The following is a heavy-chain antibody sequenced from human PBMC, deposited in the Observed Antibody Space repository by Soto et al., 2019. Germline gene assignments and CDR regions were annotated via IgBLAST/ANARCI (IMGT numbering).Heavy chain of an antibody. CDR1: GYTFTGYY. CDR3: ARGTNGVWYDY. D-gene: IGHD2-8*01. J-gene: IGHJ4*02. Sequence: ASVKVSCKASGYTFTGYYMHWVRQAPGQGLEWMGIINPNSGGTSYAQKFQGRVTMTRDTSTSTVYMELSSLRSEDTAVYYCARGTNGVWYDYWGQGTLVTVSS. CDR2: INPNSGGT. V-gene: IGHV1-46*03.